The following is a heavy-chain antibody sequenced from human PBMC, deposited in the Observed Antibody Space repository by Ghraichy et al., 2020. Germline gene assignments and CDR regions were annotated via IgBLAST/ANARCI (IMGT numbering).Heavy chain of an antibody. J-gene: IGHJ4*02. CDR2: IYYSGNP. CDR3: ARAINYASGSFDFDY. D-gene: IGHD3-10*01. CDR1: GGSISSGNYY. Sequence: SQTLSLTCTVSGGSISSGNYYWNWIRQHPGKGLEWIGYIYYSGNPYYNPSLESRVTMSVDTSKNQFSLKLSSWTAADTALYYCARAINYASGSFDFDYWGQGTLVTVSS. V-gene: IGHV4-31*03.